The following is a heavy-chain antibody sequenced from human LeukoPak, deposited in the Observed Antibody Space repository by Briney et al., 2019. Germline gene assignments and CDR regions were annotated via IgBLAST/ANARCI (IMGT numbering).Heavy chain of an antibody. V-gene: IGHV4-34*01. CDR2: INHSGST. J-gene: IGHJ4*02. D-gene: IGHD6-19*01. Sequence: PSETLSLTCAGYGGSFSGYYWSWIRQPPGKGLEWIGEINHSGSTNYNPSLKSRVTISVDTSKNQFSLKLSSVTAADTAVYYCASVGSGWSRDYWGQGTLVTVSS. CDR1: GGSFSGYY. CDR3: ASVGSGWSRDY.